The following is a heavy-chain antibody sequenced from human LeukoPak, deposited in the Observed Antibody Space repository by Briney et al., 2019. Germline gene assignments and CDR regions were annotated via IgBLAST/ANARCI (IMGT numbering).Heavy chain of an antibody. CDR3: AKALSGSYKRPTDY. Sequence: ASVKVSCKASGYTFTGYYMHWVRPAPGQGLEWMGWINPNSGGTNYAQKFQGRVTMTRDTSISTAYMELSRLRSDDTAVYYCAKALSGSYKRPTDYWGQGTLVTVSS. CDR2: INPNSGGT. D-gene: IGHD1-26*01. CDR1: GYTFTGYY. J-gene: IGHJ4*02. V-gene: IGHV1-2*02.